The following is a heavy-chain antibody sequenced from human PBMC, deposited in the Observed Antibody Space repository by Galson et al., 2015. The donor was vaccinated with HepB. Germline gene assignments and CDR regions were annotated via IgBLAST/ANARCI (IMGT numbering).Heavy chain of an antibody. Sequence: SLRLSCAASGFIFDDYGFIRVRQAPGKGLEWVAGINWNGENIAYVDSVKGRFTISRDNAKNSPYLQMTSLRGEDAALYFCARCYYYDSSGLITGPDHWGQGTLVTVSS. J-gene: IGHJ4*02. CDR1: GFIFDDYG. D-gene: IGHD3-22*01. V-gene: IGHV3-20*04. CDR2: INWNGENI. CDR3: ARCYYYDSSGLITGPDH.